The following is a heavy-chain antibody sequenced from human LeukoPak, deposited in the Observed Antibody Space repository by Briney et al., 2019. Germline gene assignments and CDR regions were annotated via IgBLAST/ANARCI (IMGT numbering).Heavy chain of an antibody. CDR3: ARADRLHGGPYLSGP. V-gene: IGHV1-2*02. Sequence: GASVKVSCKTSEYSFTDYYMHWVRQAPGQGLEWMGWINPNSGGTSSAQKFQGRVTMTRDTSITTVYMEVSWLTSDDTAISYCARADRLHGGPYLSGPWGRGTLVTVPS. CDR1: EYSFTDYY. CDR2: INPNSGGT. D-gene: IGHD3-16*01. J-gene: IGHJ5*02.